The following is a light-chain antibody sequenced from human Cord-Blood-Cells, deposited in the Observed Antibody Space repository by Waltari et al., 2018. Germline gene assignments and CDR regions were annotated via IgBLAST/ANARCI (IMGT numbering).Light chain of an antibody. CDR3: QQYNNWPPFT. V-gene: IGKV3-15*01. J-gene: IGKJ3*01. CDR1: QSVSSN. Sequence: EIVMTQSPATLSVSPGERATLSCRASQSVSSNLAWYQQKPGQAPRLLIYGASTRATGIPARFRGSGSGTEFTLTISSLQSEDFAGYYCQQYNNWPPFTFGPGTKLDIK. CDR2: GAS.